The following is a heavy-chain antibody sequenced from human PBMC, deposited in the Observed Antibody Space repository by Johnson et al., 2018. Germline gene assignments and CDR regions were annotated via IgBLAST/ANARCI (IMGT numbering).Heavy chain of an antibody. CDR3: ARHRDRSGYFQH. D-gene: IGHD3-10*01. Sequence: QVQLQESGPGLVKPSGILSLTCAVANTSVINLNSYWTLIRQPPGKGLEWIGYVSYTGNTNSNPSHKSRVTISRDTSKNQLSLKLTSVTAADTAVFYCARHRDRSGYFQHWGQGTLVIVSS. CDR1: NTSVINLNSY. J-gene: IGHJ1*01. CDR2: VSYTGNT. V-gene: IGHV4-61*01.